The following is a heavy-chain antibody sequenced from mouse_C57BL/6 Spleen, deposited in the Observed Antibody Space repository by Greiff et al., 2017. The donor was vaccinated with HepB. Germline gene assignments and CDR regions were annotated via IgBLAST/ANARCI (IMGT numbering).Heavy chain of an antibody. J-gene: IGHJ2*01. D-gene: IGHD2-3*01. Sequence: QVQLKQSGAELVKPGASVKISCKASGYAFSSYWMNWVKQRPGKGLEWIGQIYPGDGDTNYNGKFKGKATLTADKSSSTAYMQLSSLTSEDSAVYFCARSGYDGYYVDYFDYWGQGTTLTVSS. CDR2: IYPGDGDT. V-gene: IGHV1-80*01. CDR3: ARSGYDGYYVDYFDY. CDR1: GYAFSSYW.